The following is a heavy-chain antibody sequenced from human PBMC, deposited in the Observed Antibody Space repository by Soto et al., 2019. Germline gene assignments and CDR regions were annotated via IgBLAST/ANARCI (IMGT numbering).Heavy chain of an antibody. CDR3: ARDRTLVSTTRAVDF. J-gene: IGHJ4*02. CDR1: GYSFSNFG. V-gene: IGHV1-18*01. CDR2: ISAFNSNT. D-gene: IGHD1-26*01. Sequence: QVQLVQSGGEVKKPGASVRVSCKASGYSFSNFGISWVRQAPGQGLEWIGWISAFNSNTRFVQTFQGRVTMTTDTSTSTAYMELTSLRSDDTAVYYCARDRTLVSTTRAVDFWGQGTLITVSS.